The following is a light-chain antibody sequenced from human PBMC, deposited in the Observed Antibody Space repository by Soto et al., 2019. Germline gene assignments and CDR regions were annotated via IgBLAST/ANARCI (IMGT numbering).Light chain of an antibody. CDR1: QSVSSN. V-gene: IGKV3-20*01. J-gene: IGKJ5*01. Sequence: EIVITQCPATLSVSPGERATLSCWASQSVSSNLAWYQQKPGQAPRLFIYGAFNRATGIPDRFSGSGSGTDFTLTISRLEPEDFAVYYCPQYGRSPVTFGQGTRLEIK. CDR2: GAF. CDR3: PQYGRSPVT.